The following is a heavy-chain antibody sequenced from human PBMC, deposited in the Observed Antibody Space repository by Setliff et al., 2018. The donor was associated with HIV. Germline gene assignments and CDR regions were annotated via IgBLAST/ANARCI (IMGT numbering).Heavy chain of an antibody. CDR1: GGSISSYY. CDR3: ARHLWFYYVAESYGYFDY. D-gene: IGHD3-10*01. CDR2: IYYNGHT. J-gene: IGHJ4*02. Sequence: LSLTCTVSGGSISSYYWSWIRQSPGKGLEWIGSIYYNGHTPYNPSLQSRVTISVDRSQNQFSLRLRSVTATDTAVYYCARHLWFYYVAESYGYFDYWGQGSLVTVSS. V-gene: IGHV4-59*05.